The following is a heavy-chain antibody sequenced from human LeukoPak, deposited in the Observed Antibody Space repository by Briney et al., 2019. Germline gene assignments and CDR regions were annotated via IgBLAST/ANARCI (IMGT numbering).Heavy chain of an antibody. CDR2: ISYDVSNK. D-gene: IGHD3-22*01. CDR1: GFTFSSYA. CDR3: ARALNYYDKAPHYYYYGMDV. Sequence: GRSLRLSCAASGFTFSSYAMHWVRQAPGKGLEWVAVISYDVSNKYYADSVKGRFTISRDNSKNTLYLQMNSLRAEDTAVYYCARALNYYDKAPHYYYYGMDVWGQGTTVTVSS. V-gene: IGHV3-30*04. J-gene: IGHJ6*02.